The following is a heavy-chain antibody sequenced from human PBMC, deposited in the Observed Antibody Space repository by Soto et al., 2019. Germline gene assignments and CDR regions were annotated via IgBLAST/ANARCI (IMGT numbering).Heavy chain of an antibody. CDR2: ISSSGGNT. V-gene: IGHV3-23*01. CDR3: AKDLRTGVAPTDFDF. J-gene: IGHJ4*02. D-gene: IGHD3-9*01. CDR1: GFSFSTYA. Sequence: EVQLLESGGGLVQPGGSLRLSCEASGFSFSTYAMSWVRQAPGKGLGWVSGISSSGGNTYYSDSGKGRFTISRENSRDTLFLQMNRLSAEDTALYFCAKDLRTGVAPTDFDFWGQGNLVTVSS.